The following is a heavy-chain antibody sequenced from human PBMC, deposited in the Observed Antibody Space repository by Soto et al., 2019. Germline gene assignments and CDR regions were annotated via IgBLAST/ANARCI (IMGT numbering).Heavy chain of an antibody. CDR3: ARDEEKLVPVYGMDV. Sequence: SLKVSCKASGYTFTSYDINWVRQATGQGLEWMGWMNPNSGNTGYAQKFQGRVTMTRNTSISTAYMELSSLRSEDTAVYYCARDEEKLVPVYGMDVWGQGTTVTVS. CDR2: MNPNSGNT. CDR1: GYTFTSYD. D-gene: IGHD6-13*01. V-gene: IGHV1-8*01. J-gene: IGHJ6*02.